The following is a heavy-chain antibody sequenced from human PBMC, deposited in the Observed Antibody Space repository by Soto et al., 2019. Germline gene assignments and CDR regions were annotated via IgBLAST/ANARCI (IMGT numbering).Heavy chain of an antibody. V-gene: IGHV3-74*01. CDR3: TAMSY. CDR2: INSDGSTT. CDR1: GFTFSSYW. J-gene: IGHJ4*02. D-gene: IGHD2-2*01. Sequence: GGSLKLSCAASGFTFSSYWMHWVRQAPGKGLVWVSRINSDGSTTSYADSVKGRFTISRDNAKNTLFLQMNSLRAEDTAVYYCTAMSYWGQGTLVTVSS.